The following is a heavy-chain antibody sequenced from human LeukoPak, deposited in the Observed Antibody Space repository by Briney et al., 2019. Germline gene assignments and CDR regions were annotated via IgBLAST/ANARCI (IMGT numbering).Heavy chain of an antibody. CDR3: ATGGDCFSY. CDR2: INPSDGAT. CDR1: GYTFTRYY. Sequence: ASVKVSCKASGYTFTRYYMHWVRQAPGQGLGWMGIINPSDGATNYAQKFQGRVTMTRDTSTSTVYLELSSLRSEDTAVYYCATGGDCFSYWGQGALVTVSS. V-gene: IGHV1-46*01. J-gene: IGHJ4*02. D-gene: IGHD2-15*01.